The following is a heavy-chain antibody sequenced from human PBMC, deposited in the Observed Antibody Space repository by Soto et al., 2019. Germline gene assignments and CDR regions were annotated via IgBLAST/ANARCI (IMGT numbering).Heavy chain of an antibody. V-gene: IGHV4-30-2*01. Sequence: PSETLSLTCAVSGGSISSGGYSWSWIRQPPGKGLEWIGYIYHSGSTYYNSSLKSRVTISVDRSKNQFSLKLSSVTAADTAVYDCARERHLRGSDYWGQGTLVTVSS. CDR3: ARERHLRGSDY. D-gene: IGHD3-10*01. CDR2: IYHSGST. J-gene: IGHJ4*02. CDR1: GGSISSGGYS.